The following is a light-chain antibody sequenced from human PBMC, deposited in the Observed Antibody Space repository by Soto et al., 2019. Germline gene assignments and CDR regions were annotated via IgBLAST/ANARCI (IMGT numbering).Light chain of an antibody. CDR1: QSVSSNY. V-gene: IGKV3-20*01. CDR2: GAS. CDR3: QQYGSSPYT. J-gene: IGKJ2*01. Sequence: EIVLTQSPGTLSLSPGERATLSCRASQSVSSNYLAWYQHKPGQAPRLLIYGASSRATGIPDRFSGSGSGTDFTLTISRLEPEDFAVYYCQQYGSSPYTFGQGTKLKIK.